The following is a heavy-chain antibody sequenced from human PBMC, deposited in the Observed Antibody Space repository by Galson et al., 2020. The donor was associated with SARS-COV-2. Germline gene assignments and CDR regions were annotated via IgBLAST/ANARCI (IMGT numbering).Heavy chain of an antibody. CDR2: IYYDERT. D-gene: IGHD2-2*01. CDR3: ARLETYCSSTRCPPDVGDWDF. CDR1: GASVRSSRYF. V-gene: IGHV4-39*01. J-gene: IGHJ4*02. Sequence: SETLSLTCSVSGASVRSSRYFWDWIRQPPGKALEWIGNIYYDERTHYSPSLKGRLTISLDTSRNQFSLNLKSVTAADTAVYYCARLETYCSSTRCPPDVGDWDFWGRGTLVTVSS.